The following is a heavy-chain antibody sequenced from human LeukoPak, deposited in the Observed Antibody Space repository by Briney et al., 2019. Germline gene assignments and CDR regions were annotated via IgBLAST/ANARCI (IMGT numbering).Heavy chain of an antibody. CDR2: INPNSGGT. V-gene: IGHV1-2*02. J-gene: IGHJ4*02. CDR3: ARGLIASVGTLDY. CDR1: GYTFTGYY. Sequence: ASVKVSCTASGYTFTGYYMHWVRQAPGQGLEWMGWINPNSGGTNYAQKFQGRVTMTRDTSISTAYMELSRLRSDDTAVYYCARGLIASVGTLDYWGQGTLVTVSS. D-gene: IGHD6-13*01.